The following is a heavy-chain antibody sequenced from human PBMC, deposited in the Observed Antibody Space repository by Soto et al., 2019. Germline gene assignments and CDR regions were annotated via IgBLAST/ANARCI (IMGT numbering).Heavy chain of an antibody. CDR2: ISGRGGTT. CDR3: AKEGAALQFLDGGACPY. Sequence: EVQLLESGGGLGQPGGSLRLSCAASGFIFSTYAMSWVRQAPGKGLEWVSGISGRGGTTSYADSVKGRFTISRDNSKNTLYLQMNSPRVEDRAVYFGAKEGAALQFLDGGACPYWGQGTLVTVSS. CDR1: GFIFSTYA. D-gene: IGHD3-3*01. J-gene: IGHJ1*01. V-gene: IGHV3-23*01.